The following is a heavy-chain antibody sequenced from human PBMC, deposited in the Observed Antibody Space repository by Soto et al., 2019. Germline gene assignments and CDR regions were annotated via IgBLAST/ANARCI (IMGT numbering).Heavy chain of an antibody. J-gene: IGHJ4*02. CDR2: ILPIFATA. Sequence: SVKVSCKASGGTFSRYAISWVRQAPGQGLEWKGGILPIFATANHAQKIQGRVTITADESTSTADMELSSRGAEDKAVYYCATLASIVGWGQGTLVTVSS. CDR1: GGTFSRYA. V-gene: IGHV1-69*01. D-gene: IGHD1-26*01. CDR3: ATLASIVG.